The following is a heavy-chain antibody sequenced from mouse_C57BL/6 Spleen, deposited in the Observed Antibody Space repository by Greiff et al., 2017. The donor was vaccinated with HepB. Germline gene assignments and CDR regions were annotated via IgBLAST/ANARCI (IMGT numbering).Heavy chain of an antibody. D-gene: IGHD2-2*01. CDR3: ARRIYYGYDEGNAMDY. Sequence: EVQVVESGGGLVKPGGSLKLSCAASGFTFSDYGMHWVRQAPEKGLEWVAYISSGSSTIYYADTVKGRFTISRDNAKNTLFLQMTSLRSEDTAMYYCARRIYYGYDEGNAMDYWGQGTSVTVSS. J-gene: IGHJ4*01. CDR1: GFTFSDYG. V-gene: IGHV5-17*01. CDR2: ISSGSSTI.